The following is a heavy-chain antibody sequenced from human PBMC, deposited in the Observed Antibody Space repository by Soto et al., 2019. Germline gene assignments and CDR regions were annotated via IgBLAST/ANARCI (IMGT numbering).Heavy chain of an antibody. Sequence: ASVKVSCKASGYTFTRYVMHWLRQAPGQRLEWMGWIDAGNGNTVYLQKFQGRVTITRDTSASTAYMELSSLRSEDTADYYCARDNSGWSDYWGQGTLVTVSS. CDR3: ARDNSGWSDY. J-gene: IGHJ4*02. D-gene: IGHD6-19*01. CDR2: IDAGNGNT. CDR1: GYTFTRYV. V-gene: IGHV1-3*01.